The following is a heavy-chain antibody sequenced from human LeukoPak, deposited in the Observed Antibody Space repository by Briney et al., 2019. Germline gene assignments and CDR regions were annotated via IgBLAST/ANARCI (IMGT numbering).Heavy chain of an antibody. CDR3: AKSSGSCSIRYYYYYMDV. V-gene: IGHV3-43D*03. D-gene: IGHD2/OR15-2a*01. J-gene: IGHJ6*03. CDR1: GFTFDDYA. Sequence: GGSLRLSCAASGFTFDDYAMHWVRQAPGKGLEWVSLISWDGGSTYYADSVKGRFTISRDSSKNSLYLQMNSLRAEDTALYYCAKSSGSCSIRYYYYYMDVWGKGTTVTVSS. CDR2: ISWDGGST.